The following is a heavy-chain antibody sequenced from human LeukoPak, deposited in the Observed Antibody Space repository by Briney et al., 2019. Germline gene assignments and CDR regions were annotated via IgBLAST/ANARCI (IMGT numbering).Heavy chain of an antibody. CDR3: PRDTAMDY. Sequence: GGSLRLSCAASGFTFSSYGMHWVRQAPGKGLEWVAVISYDGSNKYYADSMKGRFTISRDNSKNTLYLQMNSLRAEDTAVYYCPRDTAMDYWGQGTLVTVSS. CDR1: GFTFSSYG. CDR2: ISYDGSNK. V-gene: IGHV3-30*03. D-gene: IGHD5-18*01. J-gene: IGHJ4*02.